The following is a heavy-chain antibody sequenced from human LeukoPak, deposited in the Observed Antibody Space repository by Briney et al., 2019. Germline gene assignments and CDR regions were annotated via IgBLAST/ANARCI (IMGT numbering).Heavy chain of an antibody. CDR2: ISSSGSTI. Sequence: GGSLRLSCAASGFTFSDYYMSWIRQAPGKGLEWVSYISSSGSTIYYADSVKGRFTISRDNAKNSLYLQMNSLRAEDTAVYYCARASHTYYYDTFDPWGQGTLVTVSS. CDR1: GFTFSDYY. CDR3: ARASHTYYYDTFDP. D-gene: IGHD3-22*01. V-gene: IGHV3-11*04. J-gene: IGHJ5*02.